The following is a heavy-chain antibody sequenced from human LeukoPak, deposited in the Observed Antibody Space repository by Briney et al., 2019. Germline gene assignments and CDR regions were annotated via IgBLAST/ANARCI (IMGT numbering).Heavy chain of an antibody. CDR1: GFTFRGHW. Sequence: GGSLRLSCVASGFTFRGHWMNWVRQAPGQGMEWVANINSDGSGKYHVDSVQGRFTISRDNAKNSLYLQMYSLRAEDTAVYYCVRDATGLTNWGQGTLVTVSS. V-gene: IGHV3-7*01. D-gene: IGHD4-11*01. CDR2: INSDGSGK. J-gene: IGHJ4*02. CDR3: VRDATGLTN.